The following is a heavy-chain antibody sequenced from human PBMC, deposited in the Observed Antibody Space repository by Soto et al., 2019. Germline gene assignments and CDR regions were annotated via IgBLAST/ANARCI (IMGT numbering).Heavy chain of an antibody. CDR1: GFSLSTRGVG. CDR3: AHSWTVTPSSPRRYFAL. V-gene: IGHV2-5*02. CDR2: IYWDDDK. Sequence: QITLKESGPTLVKPTQTLTLTCTFSGFSLSTRGVGVGWIRQPPGKALEWLALIYWDDDKRDSPYLKSRLTTPTDTSTTPVVPTLPNIAPVDTATSSFAHSWTVTPSSPRRYFALWGRRPLFTVSS. J-gene: IGHJ2*01. D-gene: IGHD4-17*01.